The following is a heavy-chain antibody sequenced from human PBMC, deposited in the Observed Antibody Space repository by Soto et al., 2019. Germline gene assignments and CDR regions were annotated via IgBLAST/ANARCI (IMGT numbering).Heavy chain of an antibody. CDR2: IYYSGST. Sequence: SETLSLTCTVSGGSISSYYWSWIRQPPGKVLELIGYIYYSGSTNYNPSLKSRVTISVDTSKNQFSLKLSSVTAADTAVYYCARAQGGGYDFDPAAFDIWGQGTMVTVSS. J-gene: IGHJ3*02. CDR1: GGSISSYY. V-gene: IGHV4-59*01. D-gene: IGHD5-12*01. CDR3: ARAQGGGYDFDPAAFDI.